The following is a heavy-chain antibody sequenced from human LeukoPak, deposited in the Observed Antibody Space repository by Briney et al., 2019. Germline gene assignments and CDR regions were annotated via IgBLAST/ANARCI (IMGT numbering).Heavy chain of an antibody. Sequence: ASVKVSCKASGYTFTSYGISWVRQAPGQGLERMGWISAYNGNTNYAQKLQGRVTMTTDTSTSTAYMELRSLRSDDTAVYYCARDTYCSSTSCVPDYWGQGTLVTVSS. J-gene: IGHJ4*02. D-gene: IGHD2-2*01. CDR1: GYTFTSYG. CDR2: ISAYNGNT. V-gene: IGHV1-18*01. CDR3: ARDTYCSSTSCVPDY.